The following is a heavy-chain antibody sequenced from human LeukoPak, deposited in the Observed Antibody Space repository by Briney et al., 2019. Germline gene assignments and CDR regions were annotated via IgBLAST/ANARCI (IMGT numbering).Heavy chain of an antibody. D-gene: IGHD3-16*02. V-gene: IGHV1-24*01. CDR2: FDPEDGET. CDR1: GYTLTELS. Sequence: ASVKVSCKVSGYTLTELSMHWVRQAPGKGLEWMGGFDPEDGETIYAQKFQGRVTMTEDTSTDTAYMELSSLRSEDTAVYYCATGLGRYDYVWGSYRITYFDYWGQGTLVTVSS. J-gene: IGHJ4*02. CDR3: ATGLGRYDYVWGSYRITYFDY.